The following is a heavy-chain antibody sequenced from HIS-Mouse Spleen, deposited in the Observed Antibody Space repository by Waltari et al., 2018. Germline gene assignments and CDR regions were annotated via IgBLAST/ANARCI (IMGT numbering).Heavy chain of an antibody. CDR2: ISGSGGST. Sequence: EVQLLESGGVLLQPGGSLRLSCAASGFTFSSYAMDWCRQAPGKGLEWVSAISGSGGSTYYAESVKGRFTISRDNSKNTLYLQMNSLRAEDTAVYYCAKTLVRSRDFDYWGQGTLVTVSS. V-gene: IGHV3-23*01. J-gene: IGHJ4*02. CDR3: AKTLVRSRDFDY. D-gene: IGHD4-17*01. CDR1: GFTFSSYA.